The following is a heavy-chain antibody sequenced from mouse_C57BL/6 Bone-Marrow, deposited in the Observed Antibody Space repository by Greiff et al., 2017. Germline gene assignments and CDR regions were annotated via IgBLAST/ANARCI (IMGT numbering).Heavy chain of an antibody. CDR2: IYWDDDK. V-gene: IGHV8-12*01. D-gene: IGHD2-1*01. CDR3: ARAPVDLLWPGYFDY. J-gene: IGHJ2*01. Sequence: ESGPGILQSSQTLSLTCSFSGFSLSTSGMGVSWIRQPSGKGLEWLAHIYWDDDKRYNPSLKSRLTISKDTSRNQVFLKITSVDTADTATYYCARAPVDLLWPGYFDYWGQGTTLTVSS. CDR1: GFSLSTSGMG.